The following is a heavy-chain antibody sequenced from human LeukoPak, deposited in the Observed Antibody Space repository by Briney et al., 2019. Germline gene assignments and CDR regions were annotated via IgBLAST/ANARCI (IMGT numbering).Heavy chain of an antibody. CDR1: GYTFTGYY. Sequence: ASVKVSCKASGYTFTGYYMHWVRQAPGQGLEWMGRINPNSGGTNYAQKFQGRVTMTRDTSISTAYMELSRLRSDDTAVYYCATVGGSYSQYYFDYWGQGTLVTVSS. CDR2: INPNSGGT. D-gene: IGHD1-26*01. V-gene: IGHV1-2*06. J-gene: IGHJ4*02. CDR3: ATVGGSYSQYYFDY.